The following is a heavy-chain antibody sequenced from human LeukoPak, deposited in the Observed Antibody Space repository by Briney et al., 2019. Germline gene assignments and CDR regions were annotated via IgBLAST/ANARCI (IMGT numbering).Heavy chain of an antibody. CDR3: ARYCTSTTCILRGFDY. D-gene: IGHD2-2*01. Sequence: SETLSLTCSVSGYSFTSGHYWGWIRQPPGKGLEWIANIYHTGSAHYNPSLRSRVTISVDTSKNQFSLKLSSVTAADTAVYYCARYCTSTTCILRGFDYWGQGTLVTVSS. CDR2: IYHTGSA. V-gene: IGHV4-38-2*01. CDR1: GYSFTSGHY. J-gene: IGHJ4*02.